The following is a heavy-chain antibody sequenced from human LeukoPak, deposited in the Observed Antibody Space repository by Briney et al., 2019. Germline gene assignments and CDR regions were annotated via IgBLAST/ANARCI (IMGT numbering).Heavy chain of an antibody. J-gene: IGHJ4*02. CDR2: ISGSGGST. Sequence: GGSLRLSCAASGFTFSSYAMSWVRQAPGKGLEWVSAISGSGGSTYYADSVKGRVTISRDNSKNTLYLQMNSLRAEDTAVYYCANARPLRPHFDYWGQGTLVTVSS. V-gene: IGHV3-23*01. CDR3: ANARPLRPHFDY. D-gene: IGHD4-17*01. CDR1: GFTFSSYA.